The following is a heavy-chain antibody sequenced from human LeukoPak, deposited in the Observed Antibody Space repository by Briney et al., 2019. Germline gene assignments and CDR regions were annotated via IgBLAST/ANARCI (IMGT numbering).Heavy chain of an antibody. CDR1: GGSFSGYY. Sequence: SETLSLTCAVYGGSFSGYYWSWIRQPPGKGLEWIGEINHSGSTNYNSSLKSRVTISVDTSKNQFSLKLSSVTAADTAVYYCARRSAWRVLIAAAAFDPWGQGTLVTVSS. D-gene: IGHD6-13*01. V-gene: IGHV4-34*01. CDR2: INHSGST. J-gene: IGHJ5*02. CDR3: ARRSAWRVLIAAAAFDP.